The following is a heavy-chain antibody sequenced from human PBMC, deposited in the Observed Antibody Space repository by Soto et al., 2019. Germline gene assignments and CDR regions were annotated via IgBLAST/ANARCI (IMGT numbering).Heavy chain of an antibody. Sequence: ASTMVSWKTSGDIFCTYTMHWVRQAPGQRLEWMGWINAANGNTKYSPNFQGRVTISRDTAASTAYVELSSLRSEDTAVYYCARVSFETSGYADYWG. CDR2: INAANGNT. CDR1: GDIFCTYT. V-gene: IGHV1-3*01. J-gene: IGHJ4*01. CDR3: ARVSFETSGYADY. D-gene: IGHD3-22*01.